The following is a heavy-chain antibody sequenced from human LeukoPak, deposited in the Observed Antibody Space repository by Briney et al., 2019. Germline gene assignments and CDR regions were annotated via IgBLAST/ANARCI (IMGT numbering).Heavy chain of an antibody. CDR2: IYSRGST. D-gene: IGHD3-16*02. CDR3: VRGYYDYVWGSYRYTSFVY. J-gene: IGHJ4*02. V-gene: IGHV4-31*03. CDR1: GGSVSSGGYY. Sequence: SETQSLPCTLSGGSVSSGGYYCSWIRQHPAEGLGWIGQIYSRGSTYCNPSLQSRLTNSIGTSKNQFSLTLSSVTAADTAVYYCVRGYYDYVWGSYRYTSFVYWGQGTLVADCS.